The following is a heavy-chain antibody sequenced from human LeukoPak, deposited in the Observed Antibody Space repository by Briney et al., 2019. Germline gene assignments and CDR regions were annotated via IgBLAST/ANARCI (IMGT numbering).Heavy chain of an antibody. Sequence: SVKVSCKASGGTFSSYAISWVRQAPGQGLEWMGGIIPISGTANYAQKFQGRVTITTDESTSTAYMELSSLRSEDTAVYYCARGYYYDSSGYFAYWGQGTLVTVSS. CDR1: GGTFSSYA. J-gene: IGHJ4*02. CDR2: IIPISGTA. D-gene: IGHD3-22*01. V-gene: IGHV1-69*05. CDR3: ARGYYYDSSGYFAY.